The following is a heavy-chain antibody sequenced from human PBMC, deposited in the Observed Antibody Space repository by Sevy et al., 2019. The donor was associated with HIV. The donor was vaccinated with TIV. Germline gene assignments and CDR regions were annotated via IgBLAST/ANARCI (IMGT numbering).Heavy chain of an antibody. Sequence: GGSLRLSCAASGFTFSTYGMHWVRQAPGKGLEWVAVIWFDGSNTYYADSVKGRFTISRDIAKNTLHLQMNTLRAEDTAVYYCARDLEFYDYGDYGPAFMPDYWGQGTLVTVSS. CDR3: ARDLEFYDYGDYGPAFMPDY. CDR2: IWFDGSNT. CDR1: GFTFSTYG. J-gene: IGHJ4*02. V-gene: IGHV3-33*01. D-gene: IGHD4-17*01.